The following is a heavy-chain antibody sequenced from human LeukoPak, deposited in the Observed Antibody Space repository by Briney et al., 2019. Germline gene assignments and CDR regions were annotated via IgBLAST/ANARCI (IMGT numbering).Heavy chain of an antibody. V-gene: IGHV4-39*07. CDR2: IYYSGST. J-gene: IGHJ4*02. D-gene: IGHD6-13*01. CDR3: LVQEEGIDY. CDR1: GGSISSSSYY. Sequence: SETLSLTCTVSGGSISSSSYYWGWIRQPPGKGLEWIGSIYYSGSTYYNPSLKSRVTISVDTSKNQFSLKLSSVTAADTAVYYSLVQEEGIDYWGQGTLVTVSS.